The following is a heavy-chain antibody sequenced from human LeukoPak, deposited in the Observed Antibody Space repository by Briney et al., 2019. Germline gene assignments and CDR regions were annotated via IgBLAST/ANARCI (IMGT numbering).Heavy chain of an antibody. CDR1: GGSISSGGYS. CDR3: ARGGDYVWGSYRPNLFDY. CDR2: IYHSGST. D-gene: IGHD3-16*02. Sequence: SETLSLTCAVSGGSISSGGYSWSWIRQPPGKGLEWIGYIYHSGSTYYNPSLKSRVTISVDRSKNQFSLKLGSVTAADTAVYYCARGGDYVWGSYRPNLFDYWGQGTLVTVSS. V-gene: IGHV4-30-2*01. J-gene: IGHJ4*02.